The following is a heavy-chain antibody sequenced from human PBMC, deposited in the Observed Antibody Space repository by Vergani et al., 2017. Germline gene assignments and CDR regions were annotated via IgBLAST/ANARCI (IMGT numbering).Heavy chain of an antibody. CDR1: GFTFSSYS. CDR3: AGASWGYGDYVVSYYYYMDV. Sequence: EVQLVESGGGLVKPGGSLRLSCAASGFTFSSYSMNWVRQAPGKGLEWVSSISSSSSYIYYADSVKGRFTISRDNAKNSLYLQMNSLRAEDTAVYYCAGASWGYGDYVVSYYYYMDVWGKGTTVTVSS. J-gene: IGHJ6*03. CDR2: ISSSSSYI. D-gene: IGHD4-17*01. V-gene: IGHV3-21*01.